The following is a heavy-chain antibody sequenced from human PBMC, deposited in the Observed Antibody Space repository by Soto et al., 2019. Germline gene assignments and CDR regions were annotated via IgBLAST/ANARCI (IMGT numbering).Heavy chain of an antibody. J-gene: IGHJ4*02. CDR3: ARAYYYGSGSSPPHDY. CDR2: ISSSSSYI. Sequence: GGSLRLSCAAPGFTFSSYSMNWVRQAPGKGLEWVSSISSSSSYIYYADSVKGRFTISRDNAKNSLYLQMNSLRAEDTAVYYCARAYYYGSGSSPPHDYWGQGTLVTVSS. D-gene: IGHD3-10*01. CDR1: GFTFSSYS. V-gene: IGHV3-21*01.